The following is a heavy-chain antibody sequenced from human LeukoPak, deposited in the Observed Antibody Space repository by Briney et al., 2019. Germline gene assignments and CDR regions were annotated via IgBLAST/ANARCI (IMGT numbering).Heavy chain of an antibody. Sequence: SETLSLTCAVYGGSFSGYYWSWIRQPPGKGLEWIGYIYYSGSTYYNPSLKSRVTISVDTSKNQFSLKLSSVTAADTAVYYCARDHPVRDSVWGQGTLVTVSS. J-gene: IGHJ4*02. CDR2: IYYSGST. CDR1: GGSFSGYY. CDR3: ARDHPVRDSV. D-gene: IGHD3-3*01. V-gene: IGHV4-34*09.